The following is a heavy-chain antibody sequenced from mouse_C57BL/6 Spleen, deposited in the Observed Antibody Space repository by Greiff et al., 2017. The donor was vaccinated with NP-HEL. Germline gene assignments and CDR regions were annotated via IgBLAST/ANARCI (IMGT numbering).Heavy chain of an antibody. Sequence: VQLQQPGAELVMPGASVKLSCKASGYTFTSYWMHWVKQRPGQGLEWIGEIDPSDSFTNYNQKFKGKSTLTVDKSSSTAYMQLSSLTSEDSAVYYCARRGDYVPFAYWGRGTLVTVSA. V-gene: IGHV1-69*01. D-gene: IGHD2-4*01. J-gene: IGHJ3*01. CDR2: IDPSDSFT. CDR1: GYTFTSYW. CDR3: ARRGDYVPFAY.